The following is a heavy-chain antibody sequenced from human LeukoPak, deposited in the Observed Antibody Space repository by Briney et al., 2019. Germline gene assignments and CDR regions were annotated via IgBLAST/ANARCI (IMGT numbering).Heavy chain of an antibody. J-gene: IGHJ5*02. Sequence: GGSLRLSCAASGFTFSDYYMSWIRQAPGKGLEWVSYISSSGSTIYYADSVKGRFTISRDNAKNSLYLQMNSLRAEDTAVYYCAREYLYDSSGFLNWFDPWGRGTLATVSS. CDR3: AREYLYDSSGFLNWFDP. V-gene: IGHV3-11*01. CDR1: GFTFSDYY. D-gene: IGHD3-22*01. CDR2: ISSSGSTI.